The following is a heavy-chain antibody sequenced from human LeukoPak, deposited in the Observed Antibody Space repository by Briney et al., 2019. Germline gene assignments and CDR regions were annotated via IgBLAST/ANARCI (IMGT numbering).Heavy chain of an antibody. CDR3: ARWDIVVVPAAEADAFDI. V-gene: IGHV3-23*01. Sequence: GGSLRLSCAASGFTFTSYAMSWVRQAPGKGLEWVSAITGSGDTTYYAASVKGRFTISRDNSKNTLYLQMNSLRAEDTAVYYCARWDIVVVPAAEADAFDIWGQGTMVTVSS. J-gene: IGHJ3*02. CDR1: GFTFTSYA. D-gene: IGHD2-2*01. CDR2: ITGSGDTT.